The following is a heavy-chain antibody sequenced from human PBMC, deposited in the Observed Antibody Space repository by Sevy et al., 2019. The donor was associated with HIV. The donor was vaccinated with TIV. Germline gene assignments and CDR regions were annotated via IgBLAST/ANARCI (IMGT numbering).Heavy chain of an antibody. CDR1: GYTFTGYY. Sequence: ASVKVSCKASGYTFTGYYMHWVRQAPGQGLEWMGRINPNSGGTNYAQTFQGRVTMTRDTSISTAYMELSRLRSDDTAVYYCARDSTHHIVVVIAMIHYGMDVWGQGTTVTVSS. CDR2: INPNSGGT. V-gene: IGHV1-2*06. CDR3: ARDSTHHIVVVIAMIHYGMDV. D-gene: IGHD2-21*01. J-gene: IGHJ6*02.